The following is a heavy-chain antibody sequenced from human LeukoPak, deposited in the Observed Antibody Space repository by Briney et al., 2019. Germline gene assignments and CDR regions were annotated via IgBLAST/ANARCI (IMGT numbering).Heavy chain of an antibody. CDR3: ARVAYNSSWRRQTARSVEDYFDY. J-gene: IGHJ4*02. CDR2: INHSGST. V-gene: IGHV4-34*01. Sequence: SETLSLTCAVYGGSFSGYYWSWIRQPPGKGLEWIGEINHSGSTNYNPSLKSRVTISVDTSKNQFSLKLSSVTAADTAVYYCARVAYNSSWRRQTARSVEDYFDYWGQGTLVTVSS. CDR1: GGSFSGYY. D-gene: IGHD6-13*01.